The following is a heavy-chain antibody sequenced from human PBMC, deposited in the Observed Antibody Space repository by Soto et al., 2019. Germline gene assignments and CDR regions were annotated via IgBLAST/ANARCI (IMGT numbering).Heavy chain of an antibody. J-gene: IGHJ3*02. CDR1: GFSLTTVGMG. CDR2: IYWDDDK. D-gene: IGHD3-10*02. V-gene: IGHV2-5*02. Sequence: QITLKESGPTLAKPTQTLTLTCTFSGFSLTTVGMGVGWIRQPPGKALDWLGIIYWDDDKRYSPSLNGRVTFIKDTSKNQVVLTMTNMDPVDTATYYCAHRNSRMFAFDIWGQGTLVTVSS. CDR3: AHRNSRMFAFDI.